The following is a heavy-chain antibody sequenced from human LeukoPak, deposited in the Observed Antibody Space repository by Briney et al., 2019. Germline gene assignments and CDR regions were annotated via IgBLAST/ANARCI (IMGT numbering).Heavy chain of an antibody. D-gene: IGHD3-22*01. CDR1: GYTFTNYY. Sequence: ASVKVSCKASGYTFTNYYMHWVRQAPGQGLEWMGIINPSGGSTSYAQKFQGRVTMTRDTSTCTVYMELSSLRSEDTAVYYCARERYYYDSSGYYSRPGHNWFDPWGQGTLVTVSS. CDR3: ARERYYYDSSGYYSRPGHNWFDP. CDR2: INPSGGST. V-gene: IGHV1-46*01. J-gene: IGHJ5*02.